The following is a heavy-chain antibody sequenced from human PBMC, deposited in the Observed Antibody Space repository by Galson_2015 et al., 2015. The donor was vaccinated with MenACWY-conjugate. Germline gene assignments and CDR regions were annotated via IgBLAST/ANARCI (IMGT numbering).Heavy chain of an antibody. CDR1: GLTFSNPW. D-gene: IGHD3-16*01. J-gene: IGHJ3*02. CDR2: ISEDGSSI. CDR3: ARESVCVYAFDI. V-gene: IGHV3-74*01. Sequence: SLRLSCAASGLTFSNPWMNWVRQAPGRGLVWVSRISEDGSSITYADAVKGRFTISRDNAKNTVHLQMISLRAEDTALYYCARESVCVYAFDISGQETRVTVSS.